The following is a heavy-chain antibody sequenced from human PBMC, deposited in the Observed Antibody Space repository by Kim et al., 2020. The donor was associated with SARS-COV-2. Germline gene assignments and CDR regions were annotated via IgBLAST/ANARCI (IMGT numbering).Heavy chain of an antibody. CDR3: ARSAGTKRLYYFDY. D-gene: IGHD6-13*01. J-gene: IGHJ4*02. CDR1: GFTASSNG. CDR2: IYSGGTT. V-gene: IGHV3-53*01. Sequence: GESLKISCAASGFTASSNGMNWVRQAPGKGLEWVSVIYSGGTTYYADSVKGRCTISRDNSKNTLYLQMNSLRAEDTAVYYCARSAGTKRLYYFDYWGQGTLVTVSS.